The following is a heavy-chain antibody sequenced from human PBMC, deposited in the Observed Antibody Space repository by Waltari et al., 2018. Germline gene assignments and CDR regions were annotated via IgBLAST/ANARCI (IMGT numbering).Heavy chain of an antibody. V-gene: IGHV3-48*03. CDR3: ARTSYGTGFFFDY. J-gene: IGHJ4*02. Sequence: EVQLVESGGGLVQPGWSLRLSCSASGFTFSIYAMDLVRQATGKGLEWVSYSSSSGSTIYYADSVKGRFTISRDNTKNSLYLKMNSLRAEDTAVYYCARTSYGTGFFFDYWGQGTLVTVSS. CDR2: SSSSGSTI. D-gene: IGHD5-18*01. CDR1: GFTFSIYA.